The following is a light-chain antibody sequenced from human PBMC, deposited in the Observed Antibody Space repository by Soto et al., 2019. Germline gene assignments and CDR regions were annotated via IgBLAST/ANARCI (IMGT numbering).Light chain of an antibody. Sequence: EIVMTQSPATLSVSPGDRATLSCRASQSVSSNLAWYQQKPGQAPRLLIYGASTRATGIPARFSGSGSETEFTLIISSLQSEDCAVYYCQQYNNWPRTFGQGTKVEI. V-gene: IGKV3-15*01. CDR2: GAS. J-gene: IGKJ1*01. CDR1: QSVSSN. CDR3: QQYNNWPRT.